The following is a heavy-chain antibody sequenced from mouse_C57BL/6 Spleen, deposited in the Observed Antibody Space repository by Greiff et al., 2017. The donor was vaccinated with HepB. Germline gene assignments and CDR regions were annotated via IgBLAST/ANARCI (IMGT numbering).Heavy chain of an antibody. CDR3: ARWLLRYFDV. Sequence: VKLQQSGPELVKPGASVKISCKASGYAFSSSWMNWVKQRPGKGLEWIGRIYPGDGDTNYNGKFKGKATLTADKSSSTAYMQLSSLTSEDSAVYFCARWLLRYFDVWGTGTTVTVSS. V-gene: IGHV1-82*01. J-gene: IGHJ1*03. D-gene: IGHD2-3*01. CDR1: GYAFSSSW. CDR2: IYPGDGDT.